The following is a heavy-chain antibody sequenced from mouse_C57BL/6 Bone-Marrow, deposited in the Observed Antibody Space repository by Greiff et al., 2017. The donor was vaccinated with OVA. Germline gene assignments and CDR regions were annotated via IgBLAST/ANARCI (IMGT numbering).Heavy chain of an antibody. CDR3: AKTYGSRAWFAY. V-gene: IGHV5-17*01. D-gene: IGHD1-1*01. Sequence: EVNVVASGGGLVKPGGSLKLSCAASGFTFSDYGMHWVRQAPEKGLEWVAYISSGSSIIYSADTVKGRFTISRDNAKNSLFLQLTSLRSEDTGMYYCAKTYGSRAWFAYWGQGTLVTVSA. CDR2: ISSGSSII. J-gene: IGHJ3*01. CDR1: GFTFSDYG.